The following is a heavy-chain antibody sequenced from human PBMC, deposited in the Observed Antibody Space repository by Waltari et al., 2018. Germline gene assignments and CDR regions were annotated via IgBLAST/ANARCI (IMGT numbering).Heavy chain of an antibody. J-gene: IGHJ4*02. CDR3: AKWELVGATGDY. D-gene: IGHD1-26*01. CDR2: IYSGGST. Sequence: EVQLLESGGGLVQPGGSLRLSCAASGFTFSSSAMSWVRQATGKGREWVSVIYSGGSTYYADSVKGRFTISRDNSKNTLYLQMNSLRAEDTAVYYCAKWELVGATGDYWGQGTLVTVSS. V-gene: IGHV3-23*03. CDR1: GFTFSSSA.